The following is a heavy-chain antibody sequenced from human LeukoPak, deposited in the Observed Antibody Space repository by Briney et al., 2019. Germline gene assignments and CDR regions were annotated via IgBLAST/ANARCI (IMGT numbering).Heavy chain of an antibody. CDR3: ARGGHGAADQ. D-gene: IGHD1-26*01. CDR2: ILYDGSHE. V-gene: IGHV3-33*05. CDR1: GFTFSSYG. J-gene: IGHJ5*02. Sequence: PGGSLRLSCAASGFTFSSYGMHWVRQAPGKGLVWVTFILYDGSHEYYADSVKGRFTISRDNAKNLLFLQMNSLRAEDTAVYYCARGGHGAADQWGQGTLVTVSS.